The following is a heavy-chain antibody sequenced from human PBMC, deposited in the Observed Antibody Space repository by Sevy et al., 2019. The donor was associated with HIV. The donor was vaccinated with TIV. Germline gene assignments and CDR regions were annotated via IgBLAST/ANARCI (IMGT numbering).Heavy chain of an antibody. CDR2: ISYDGSNK. CDR1: GFTFSSYA. V-gene: IGHV3-30-3*01. D-gene: IGHD2-15*01. CDR3: ARGIVVVVAAGPWNY. Sequence: GGSLRLSCAASGFTFSSYAMHWVRQAPGKGLEWVAVISYDGSNKYYTDSVKGRFTISRGNSKNTLYLQMNSLRAEDTAVYYCARGIVVVVAAGPWNYWGQGTLVTVSS. J-gene: IGHJ4*02.